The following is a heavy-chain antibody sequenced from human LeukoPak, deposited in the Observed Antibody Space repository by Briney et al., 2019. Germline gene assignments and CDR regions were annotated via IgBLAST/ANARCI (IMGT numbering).Heavy chain of an antibody. D-gene: IGHD5-12*01. CDR2: IYHSGST. V-gene: IGHV4-4*02. CDR1: GDSISSSNW. Sequence: PSETLSLTCAVSGDSISSSNWWSWLRQPPGNGLDGTGQIYHSGSTNYNPSLKSRVTISLDKSKNQFSLELTSVTAADTAVYYCARSFRYSGYDYYFDPWGQGTLVTVSS. J-gene: IGHJ5*02. CDR3: ARSFRYSGYDYYFDP.